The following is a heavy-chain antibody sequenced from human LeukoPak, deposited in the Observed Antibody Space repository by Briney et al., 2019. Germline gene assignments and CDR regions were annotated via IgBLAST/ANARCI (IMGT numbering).Heavy chain of an antibody. V-gene: IGHV4-59*01. Sequence: SETLSLTCTVSGGSISSYYWSWIRQPPGKGLEWFGYIYYSGSTNYNPSLKSRVTISVDTSKNQFSLKLSSVTAADTAVYYCARGTLPDYWGQGTLVTVSS. CDR3: ARGTLPDY. J-gene: IGHJ4*02. CDR2: IYYSGST. CDR1: GGSISSYY.